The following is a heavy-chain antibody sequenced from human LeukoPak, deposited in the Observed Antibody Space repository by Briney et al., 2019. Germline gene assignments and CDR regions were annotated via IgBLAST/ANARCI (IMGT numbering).Heavy chain of an antibody. CDR1: GFTFTNSA. Sequence: GGSLRLSCAASGFTFTNSAMSWVRQAPGKGLEWVSAITGSGGSTFYTDSVKGRFTISRDNSKNTLYLQMNSLRAEDTAVYYCARDVSRGYFDYWGQGTLVTVSS. J-gene: IGHJ4*02. CDR2: ITGSGGST. V-gene: IGHV3-23*01. D-gene: IGHD2/OR15-2a*01. CDR3: ARDVSRGYFDY.